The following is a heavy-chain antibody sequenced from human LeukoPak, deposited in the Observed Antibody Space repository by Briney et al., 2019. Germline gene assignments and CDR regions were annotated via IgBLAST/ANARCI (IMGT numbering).Heavy chain of an antibody. V-gene: IGHV1-2*02. CDR2: INTNSGGT. Sequence: AGVKVSCKASGYTFTDYYIRWVRPAPGQGLERVGLINTNSGGTNYGQKFQGRVTMTRDTSISTAYMDLSRLRSDDTAVYYCARQATAAAATVLYWGQGTLVTVSS. CDR1: GYTFTDYY. J-gene: IGHJ4*02. D-gene: IGHD6-13*01. CDR3: ARQATAAAATVLY.